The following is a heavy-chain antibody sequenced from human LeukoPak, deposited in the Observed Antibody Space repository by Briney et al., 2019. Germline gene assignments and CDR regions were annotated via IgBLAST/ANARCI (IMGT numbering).Heavy chain of an antibody. CDR1: GFTFSSYG. Sequence: PGGSLRLSCAASGFTFSSYGMHWVRQAPGKGLEWVSAISGSGGSTYYADSVKGRFTISRDNSKNTLYLQMNSLRAEDTAVYYCAKDTVYYDFWSGYSFDYWGQGTLVTVSS. J-gene: IGHJ4*02. CDR3: AKDTVYYDFWSGYSFDY. CDR2: ISGSGGST. D-gene: IGHD3-3*01. V-gene: IGHV3-23*01.